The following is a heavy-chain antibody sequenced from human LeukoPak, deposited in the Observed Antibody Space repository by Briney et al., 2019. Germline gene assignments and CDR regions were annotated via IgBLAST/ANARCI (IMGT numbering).Heavy chain of an antibody. J-gene: IGHJ3*02. D-gene: IGHD2-21*01. CDR1: GFTFSSYG. V-gene: IGHV3-30*02. CDR2: IRYDGSNK. CDR3: ARFIVDAFDI. Sequence: PGGSLRLSCAASGFTFSSYGMHWVRQAPGKGLGWVAFIRYDGSNKYYADSVKGRFTISRDNSKNTLYLQMNSLRAEDTAVYYCARFIVDAFDIWGQGTMVTVSS.